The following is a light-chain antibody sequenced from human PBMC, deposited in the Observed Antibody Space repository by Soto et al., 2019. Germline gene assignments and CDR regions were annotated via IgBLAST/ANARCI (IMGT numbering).Light chain of an antibody. CDR2: GAS. CDR3: QQYDKWPPYT. CDR1: QSVGSE. V-gene: IGKV3-15*01. J-gene: IGKJ2*01. Sequence: EVVITQSPATLSVSPGERATLSCRASQSVGSELAWYQQKPGQAPRLLIYGASTRSTGIPARFSGSGSGTDFTLTISSLQSEDFAVYYCQQYDKWPPYTFGQGTKLEIK.